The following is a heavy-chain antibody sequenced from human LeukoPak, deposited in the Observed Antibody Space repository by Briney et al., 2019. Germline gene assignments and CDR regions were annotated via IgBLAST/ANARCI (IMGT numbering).Heavy chain of an antibody. CDR3: ARDCSGGSCFYNYFDY. CDR1: GYTFTSHG. D-gene: IGHD2-15*01. Sequence: ASVKVSCKASGYTFTSHGISWVRQAPGQGLEWMGWISAYNGNTNYAQKLQGRVTMTTDTSTSTAYMELRSLRSDDTAVYYCARDCSGGSCFYNYFDYWGQGTLVTVST. J-gene: IGHJ4*02. CDR2: ISAYNGNT. V-gene: IGHV1-18*04.